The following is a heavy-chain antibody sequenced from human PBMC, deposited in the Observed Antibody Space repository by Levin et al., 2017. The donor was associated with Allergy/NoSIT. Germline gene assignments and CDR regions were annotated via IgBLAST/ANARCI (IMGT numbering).Heavy chain of an antibody. CDR1: GFTFNTCA. CDR3: ATRGHAIGYFDL. Sequence: GASVKVSCVASGFTFNTCAMSWVRQAPGKGLEWVSTISGRGDETFYAESVKGRFTISRDNSKNTVFLQMNSLRAEDTAIYYCATRGHAIGYFDLWGRGTLVTVSS. CDR2: ISGRGDET. V-gene: IGHV3-23*01. J-gene: IGHJ2*01.